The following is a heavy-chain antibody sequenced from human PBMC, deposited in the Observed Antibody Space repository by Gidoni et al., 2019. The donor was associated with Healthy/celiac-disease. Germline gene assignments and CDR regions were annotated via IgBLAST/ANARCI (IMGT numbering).Heavy chain of an antibody. CDR3: ARGGLGGDDAFDI. CDR1: GGSISSYY. D-gene: IGHD2-21*01. V-gene: IGHV4-4*07. Sequence: QVQLQESGPGLVTPSETLSLTCTVSGGSISSYYWRWIRQPAGKGLEWIRRIYTSGSTNYNPSLKSRVTMSVDTSKNQFSLKLSSVTAADTAVYYCARGGLGGDDAFDIWGQGTMVTVSS. J-gene: IGHJ3*02. CDR2: IYTSGST.